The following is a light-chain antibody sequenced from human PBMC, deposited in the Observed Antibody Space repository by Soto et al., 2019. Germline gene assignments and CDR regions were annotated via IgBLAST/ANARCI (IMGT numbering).Light chain of an antibody. CDR2: DVI. J-gene: IGLJ2*01. CDR1: SSDVGAYNY. Sequence: QSALTQPASVSGSPGQSITISCTGTSSDVGAYNYVSWYQQHPGKAPQLMMFDVINRPSGVSNRFSGSKSGNTASLTISGLQAEDEADYYCSSDTSSTTLFGGGTKLTVL. V-gene: IGLV2-14*01. CDR3: SSDTSSTTL.